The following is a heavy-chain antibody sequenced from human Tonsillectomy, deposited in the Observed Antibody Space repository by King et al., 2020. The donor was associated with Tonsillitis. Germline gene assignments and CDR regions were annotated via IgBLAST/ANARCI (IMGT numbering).Heavy chain of an antibody. V-gene: IGHV1-18*01. D-gene: IGHD4-23*01. CDR1: GYTFTSVG. Sequence: VQLVESGAEVKKPGASVKVSCKASGYTFTSVGISGVRQAPGQGLEWLSVISADNVNTNVAQKLHGRVTLTTDTSTSTASMELRSRRTDDTAVYYCARDPNSGWFAYWGQGTLVTVSS. CDR2: ISADNVNT. J-gene: IGHJ4*02. CDR3: ARDPNSGWFAY.